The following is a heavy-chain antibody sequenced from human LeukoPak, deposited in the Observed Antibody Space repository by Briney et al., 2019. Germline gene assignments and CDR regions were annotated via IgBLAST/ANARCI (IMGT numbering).Heavy chain of an antibody. CDR1: GFTFSSYS. CDR3: ATLTVEMATIFDY. D-gene: IGHD5-24*01. V-gene: IGHV3-21*01. J-gene: IGHJ4*02. CDR2: ISSSGSYI. Sequence: GGSLRLSCAASGFTFSSYSMNWVRQAPGKGLEWVSSISSSGSYIYYADSVKGRFTISRDNAKNSLYLQMNSLRAEDTAVYYCATLTVEMATIFDYWGQGTLVTVSS.